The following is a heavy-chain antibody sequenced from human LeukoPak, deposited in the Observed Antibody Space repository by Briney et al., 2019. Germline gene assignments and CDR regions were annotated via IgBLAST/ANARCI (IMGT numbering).Heavy chain of an antibody. CDR2: IYTSGST. Sequence: SETLSLTCTVSGGSISSYYWSCIRQPAGKGLEWIGRIYTSGSTNYNPSLKSRVTMSVDTSKNQFSVKLSSVTAADTAVYYCARDGYTTDDFDYWGQGTLVTVSS. J-gene: IGHJ4*02. CDR1: GGSISSYY. CDR3: ARDGYTTDDFDY. D-gene: IGHD3-16*02. V-gene: IGHV4-4*07.